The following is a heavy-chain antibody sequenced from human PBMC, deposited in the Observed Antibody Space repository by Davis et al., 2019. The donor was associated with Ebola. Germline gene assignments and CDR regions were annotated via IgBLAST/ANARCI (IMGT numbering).Heavy chain of an antibody. CDR3: ARLPAARNLGPQD. D-gene: IGHD6-6*01. CDR2: ISSSGSTI. J-gene: IGHJ4*02. V-gene: IGHV3-11*04. Sequence: GESLKISCAASGFTFSDYYMSWIRQAPGKGLEWVSYISSSGSTIYYADSVKGRFTISRDNAKNSLYLQMNSLRDEDTAVYYCARLPAARNLGPQDWGQGTLVTVSS. CDR1: GFTFSDYY.